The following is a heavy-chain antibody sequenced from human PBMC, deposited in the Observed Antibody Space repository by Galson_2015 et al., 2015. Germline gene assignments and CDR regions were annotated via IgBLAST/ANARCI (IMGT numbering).Heavy chain of an antibody. CDR2: ISGSGGNT. J-gene: IGHJ5*02. D-gene: IGHD6-13*01. Sequence: SLRLSCAASGLTFSNYAMSWVRQAPGKGLEWVSTISGSGGNTYYADSVKGRFTISRDNSKDTLYLQMNSLRAEDTAVYYCAKGPAAAGYSWGQGTLVTVSS. CDR3: AKGPAAAGYS. V-gene: IGHV3-23*01. CDR1: GLTFSNYA.